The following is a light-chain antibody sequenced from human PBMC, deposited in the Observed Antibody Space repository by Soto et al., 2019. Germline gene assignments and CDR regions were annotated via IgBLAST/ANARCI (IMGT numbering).Light chain of an antibody. Sequence: LSTQSTSTPSLSPGQRATLSCRASQSVSSTYLAWYQQKPGQAPRLLIYGASSRATGIPDRFSGSGSGTAFTLTVSSLEPEDFALYYCQQRSNRITFGQRTGLAI. CDR2: GAS. V-gene: IGKV3D-20*02. J-gene: IGKJ5*01. CDR3: QQRSNRIT. CDR1: QSVSSTY.